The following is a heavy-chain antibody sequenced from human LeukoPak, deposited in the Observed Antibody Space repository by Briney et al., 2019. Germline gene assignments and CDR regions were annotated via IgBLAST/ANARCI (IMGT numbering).Heavy chain of an antibody. CDR2: INPNSGGT. Sequence: ASVKVSCKASGYTFSDYYMHWVRQTPGQGLEWMGWINPNSGGTNYAQKFQGRVTMTRDTSISTAYMELSRLRSDDTAVYYCARALRGSGWSWEFDPWGQGTLVTVSS. CDR1: GYTFSDYY. D-gene: IGHD6-13*01. J-gene: IGHJ5*02. CDR3: ARALRGSGWSWEFDP. V-gene: IGHV1-2*02.